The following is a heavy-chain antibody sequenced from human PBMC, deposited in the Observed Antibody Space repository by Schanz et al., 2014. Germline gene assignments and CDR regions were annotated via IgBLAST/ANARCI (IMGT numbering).Heavy chain of an antibody. Sequence: QVQLVQSGAEVKKPGASVKVSCKASGYTFISYFIHWVRQAPGQGLEWMGRINPNTDGTIYAQKFQGRVTVTSDSSISTAYMELSTLTSDDTAVYYCARSLFDGPPFDLWGQGTLVTVSS. J-gene: IGHJ4*02. D-gene: IGHD2-8*01. CDR3: ARSLFDGPPFDL. CDR1: GYTFISYF. V-gene: IGHV1-2*06. CDR2: INPNTDGT.